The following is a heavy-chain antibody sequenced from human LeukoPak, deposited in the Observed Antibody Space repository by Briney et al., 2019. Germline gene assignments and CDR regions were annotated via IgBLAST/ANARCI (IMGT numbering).Heavy chain of an antibody. CDR1: GYSFSNFW. CDR3: GRRVAAVGFNYYGLDV. CDR2: IYPGDSDT. Sequence: GESLKISCKGSGYSFSNFWIGWVRQMPGKGLEWMGIIYPGDSDTRYSPSFQGQVTISVDKSYSTAYLQWSSLEASDTAIYYCGRRVAAVGFNYYGLDVWGQGTTVTVSS. J-gene: IGHJ6*02. V-gene: IGHV5-51*01. D-gene: IGHD6-13*01.